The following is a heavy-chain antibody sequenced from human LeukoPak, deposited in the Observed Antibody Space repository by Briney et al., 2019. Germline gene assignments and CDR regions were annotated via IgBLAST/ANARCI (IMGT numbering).Heavy chain of an antibody. CDR1: GYSISSGYY. D-gene: IGHD3-9*01. V-gene: IGHV4-38-2*01. Sequence: SETLSLTCAVSGYSISSGYYWGWIRQPPGKGLEWIGSIYHSGSTYYNPSLKSRVIISVDTSKNQFSLKLSSVTAADTAVYYCARVYYDILTGYYNWFDPWGQGTLVTVSS. J-gene: IGHJ5*02. CDR2: IYHSGST. CDR3: ARVYYDILTGYYNWFDP.